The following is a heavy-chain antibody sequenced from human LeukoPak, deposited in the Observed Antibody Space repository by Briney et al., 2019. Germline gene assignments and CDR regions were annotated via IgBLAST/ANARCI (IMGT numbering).Heavy chain of an antibody. V-gene: IGHV1-8*01. CDR1: GYTFTSYD. Sequence: GASVKVSCKASGYTFTSYDINWVRQATGQGLEWMGWMNPNSGNTGYAQKLQGRVTMTRNTSISTAYMGLSSLRSEDTAVYYCARVGYSYGLLSFYYYYYMDVWGKGTTVTVSS. J-gene: IGHJ6*03. D-gene: IGHD5-18*01. CDR2: MNPNSGNT. CDR3: ARVGYSYGLLSFYYYYYMDV.